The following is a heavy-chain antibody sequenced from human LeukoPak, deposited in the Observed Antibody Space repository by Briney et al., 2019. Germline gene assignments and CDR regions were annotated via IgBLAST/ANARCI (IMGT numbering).Heavy chain of an antibody. V-gene: IGHV3-74*01. CDR2: INSDGSST. J-gene: IGHJ3*02. CDR3: VLDLFSSLAFVI. D-gene: IGHD3/OR15-3a*01. Sequence: PAGTLRLSCAASAFTFSRYWMHWVRHDPGKGLLWVSRINSDGSSTYYADSVKGRFTTSRDNAKNALHLNMHSLTAEDTAVYYCVLDLFSSLAFVIWGQGTMVTVSS. CDR1: AFTFSRYW.